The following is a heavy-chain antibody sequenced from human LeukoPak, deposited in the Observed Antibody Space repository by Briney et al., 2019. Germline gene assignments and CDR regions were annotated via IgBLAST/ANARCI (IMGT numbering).Heavy chain of an antibody. CDR1: GGTFSSYA. Sequence: GSSVKVSCKASGGTFSSYAISWVRQAPGQGLEWMGGIIPIFGTANYAQKFQGRVTITADESTSTAYMELSSLRSEDTAVYYCARAVYSSSWYDPYGMDVWGQGTTVIVSS. J-gene: IGHJ6*02. CDR2: IIPIFGTA. V-gene: IGHV1-69*01. CDR3: ARAVYSSSWYDPYGMDV. D-gene: IGHD6-13*01.